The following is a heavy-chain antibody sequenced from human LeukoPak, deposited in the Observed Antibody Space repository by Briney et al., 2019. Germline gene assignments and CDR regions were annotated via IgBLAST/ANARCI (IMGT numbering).Heavy chain of an antibody. CDR1: GGSISSGDYY. D-gene: IGHD6-13*01. Sequence: SETLSLTCTVSGGSISSGDYYWSWIRQPPGKGLEWIGYIYYSGSTYYNPSLKSRVTISVDTSKSQFSLKLSSVTAADTAVYYCARAWGRRQQLEVGYGMDVWGQGTTVTVSS. V-gene: IGHV4-30-4*01. CDR2: IYYSGST. J-gene: IGHJ6*02. CDR3: ARAWGRRQQLEVGYGMDV.